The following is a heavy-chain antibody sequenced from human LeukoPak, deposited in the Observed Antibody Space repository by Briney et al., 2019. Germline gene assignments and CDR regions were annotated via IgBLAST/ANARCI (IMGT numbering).Heavy chain of an antibody. CDR1: GFTFSSYG. J-gene: IGHJ4*02. D-gene: IGHD3-10*01. CDR3: ANYVYDSGNRRFDY. CDR2: ISGRSETT. V-gene: IGHV3-23*01. Sequence: GGSLRLSCAASGFTFSSYGVHWVRQAPGKGLEWVSTISGRSETTYYSDSVKGRFTISRDNPKNTLYLQMNSLRAEDTAVYYCANYVYDSGNRRFDYWGQGTLVTVSS.